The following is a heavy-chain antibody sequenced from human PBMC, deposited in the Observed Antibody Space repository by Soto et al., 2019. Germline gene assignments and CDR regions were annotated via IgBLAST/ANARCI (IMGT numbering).Heavy chain of an antibody. CDR3: ARGRLTARDIVVIRASMGIGY. Sequence: QVQLVESGGGVVQPGRSLRLSCAASGFTFSSYAMRWVRQAPGKGLEWVPLISCDGSNKYYADSVKGRFTISRDSSKNTLYLQMNSLTAEDTAVYYCARGRLTARDIVVIRASMGIGYWGEGALVTVAS. D-gene: IGHD2-2*01. CDR1: GFTFSSYA. J-gene: IGHJ4*02. V-gene: IGHV3-30-3*01. CDR2: ISCDGSNK.